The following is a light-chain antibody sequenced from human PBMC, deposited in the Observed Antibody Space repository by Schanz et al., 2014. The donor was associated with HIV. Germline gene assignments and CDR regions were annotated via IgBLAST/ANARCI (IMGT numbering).Light chain of an antibody. CDR1: SSDVGGYNF. V-gene: IGLV2-14*03. CDR2: DVS. CDR3: SSYASGSTLEV. Sequence: QSVLTQPASVSGSPGQSITISCTGTSSDVGGYNFVSWYQQHPGKAPKLMIYDVSNRPSGVSSRFSGSKSGNTASLTISGLQAEDEADYYCSSYASGSTLEVFGSGTKLTV. J-gene: IGLJ1*01.